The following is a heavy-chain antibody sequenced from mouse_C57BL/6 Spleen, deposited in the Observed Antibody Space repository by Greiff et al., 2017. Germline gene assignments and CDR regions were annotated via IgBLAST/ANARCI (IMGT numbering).Heavy chain of an antibody. CDR3: ARDSNYVSWFAY. J-gene: IGHJ3*01. CDR1: GYTFTSYW. CDR2: LDPNSGGT. V-gene: IGHV1-72*01. D-gene: IGHD2-5*01. Sequence: QVQLQQPGAELVRPGASVKLSCKASGYTFTSYWMPWVKQRPGRGLEWIGRLDPNSGGTKYNEKFKSKATLTVDKPSSTAHMRLSSQTSEDSAVYYGARDSNYVSWFAYWGQGTLVTVSA.